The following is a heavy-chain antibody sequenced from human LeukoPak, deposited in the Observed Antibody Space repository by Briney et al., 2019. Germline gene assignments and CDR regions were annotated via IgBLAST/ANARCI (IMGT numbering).Heavy chain of an antibody. Sequence: GSLRLSCAASGFTFSSYAMSWVRQGPGKGLEWVSAISGSGGSTYYADSVKGRFTISRDNSKNTLYLQMNSLRAEDTAVYYCAKFEEMATINPFDYWGQGTLVTVSS. V-gene: IGHV3-23*01. CDR3: AKFEEMATINPFDY. D-gene: IGHD5-24*01. CDR1: GFTFSSYA. J-gene: IGHJ4*02. CDR2: ISGSGGST.